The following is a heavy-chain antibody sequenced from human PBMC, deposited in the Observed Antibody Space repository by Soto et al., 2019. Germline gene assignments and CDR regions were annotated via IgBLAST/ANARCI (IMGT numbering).Heavy chain of an antibody. CDR3: ARESTMDHGVCWFDP. D-gene: IGHD3-10*01. V-gene: IGHV1-69*06. J-gene: IGHJ5*02. Sequence: SVKVSCKASGGTFSSYAISWVRQAPGQGLEWMGGIIPIFGTANYAQKFQGRVTITADKSTSTAYMELSSLRSEDTAVYYCARESTMDHGVCWFDPWGQGTLVTVSS. CDR1: GGTFSSYA. CDR2: IIPIFGTA.